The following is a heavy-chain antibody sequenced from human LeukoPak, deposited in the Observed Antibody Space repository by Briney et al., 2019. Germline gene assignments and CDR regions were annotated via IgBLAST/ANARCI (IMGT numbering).Heavy chain of an antibody. CDR2: ISTTGSIT. D-gene: IGHD6-19*01. Sequence: GGSLRLSCAASGFTFSSYEMNWVRQAPGKGLEWISYISTTGSITYYADSVRGRFNISRDNAKKSLYLQMNSLRAEDTAVYYCARGPKEGSGWYEYYYYYYMDVWGKGTTVTISS. V-gene: IGHV3-48*03. CDR3: ARGPKEGSGWYEYYYYYYMDV. J-gene: IGHJ6*03. CDR1: GFTFSSYE.